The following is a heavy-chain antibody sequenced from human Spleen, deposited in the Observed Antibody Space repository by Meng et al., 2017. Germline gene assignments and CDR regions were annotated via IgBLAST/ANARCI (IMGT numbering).Heavy chain of an antibody. CDR2: INHSGST. CDR3: ARDVNWGFDY. D-gene: IGHD7-27*01. CDR1: GGSFSGYY. V-gene: IGHV4-34*01. Sequence: SETLSLTCAVYGGSFSGYYWSWIRQPPGKGLEWIGEINHSGSTNYNPSLKSRLTISLDTSKNQFSLKLNSVTAADTAMYYCARDVNWGFDYWGQGRLVTVSS. J-gene: IGHJ4*02.